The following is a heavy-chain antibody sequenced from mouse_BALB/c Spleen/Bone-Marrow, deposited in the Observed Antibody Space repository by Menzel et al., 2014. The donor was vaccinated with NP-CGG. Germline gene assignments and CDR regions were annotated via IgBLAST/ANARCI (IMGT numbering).Heavy chain of an antibody. CDR2: IYPGDGDT. J-gene: IGHJ2*01. V-gene: IGHV1-80*01. Sequence: QVQLKESRAELVRPGSSVKISCKSSGYAFSTYWINWVKQRPGQGLEWIGQIYPGDGDTDFNGKFKGKATLTADRSSNTAYMEFSSLTSEDSAVYFCARGGISVDYWGQGTTLTVSS. CDR1: GYAFSTYW. CDR3: ARGGISVDY.